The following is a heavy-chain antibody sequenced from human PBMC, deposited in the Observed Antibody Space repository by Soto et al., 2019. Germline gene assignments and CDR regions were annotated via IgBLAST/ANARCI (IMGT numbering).Heavy chain of an antibody. J-gene: IGHJ3*02. CDR2: IKQCGIEK. CDR1: GFTLSNFW. Sequence: EVQLVESGGDLAQPGGSLRLSCAASGFTLSNFWVNWVRQAPGKGLEWVANIKQCGIEKNYVDSVKGRFTISRDDTKNSLLLQMNNLRAEDTAIYYCLVTTTAFDIWGRGTTVTVSS. D-gene: IGHD4-17*01. CDR3: LVTTTAFDI. V-gene: IGHV3-7*01.